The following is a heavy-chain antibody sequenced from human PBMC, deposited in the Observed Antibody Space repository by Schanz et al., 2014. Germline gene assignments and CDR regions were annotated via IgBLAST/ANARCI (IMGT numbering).Heavy chain of an antibody. CDR1: GFTFSRYG. D-gene: IGHD6-19*01. J-gene: IGHJ6*03. V-gene: IGHV3-33*01. CDR2: TRYDGNNK. Sequence: VQLVESGGGVVQPGRSLRLSCAASGFTFSRYGMHWVRQAPGKGLEWVAATRYDGNNKYYADSVKGRFTISRDNPKKTLYLQMNSLRAEDTAVYYCARDHQWLARYYMDVWGKGTTVTGSS. CDR3: ARDHQWLARYYMDV.